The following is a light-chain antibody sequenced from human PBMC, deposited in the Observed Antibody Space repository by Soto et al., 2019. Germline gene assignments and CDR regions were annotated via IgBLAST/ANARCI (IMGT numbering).Light chain of an antibody. CDR1: QGVGST. CDR2: AAS. V-gene: IGKV3-15*01. J-gene: IGKJ4*01. Sequence: EIVMTQSPATLSVSPGERATLSCRASQGVGSTLAWSQQKPGQTPRLLIYAASTRATGGPARFSGSGSGTEFTLTITTLQSEDFAVYYCQHDHSWPLTFGGGTKVEIK. CDR3: QHDHSWPLT.